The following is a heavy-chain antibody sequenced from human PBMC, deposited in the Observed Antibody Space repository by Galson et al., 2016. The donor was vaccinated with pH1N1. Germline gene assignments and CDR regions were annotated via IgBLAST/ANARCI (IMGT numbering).Heavy chain of an antibody. CDR1: GFTFSSYA. CDR2: ISDSGSST. Sequence: SLRLSCAASGFTFSSYAMTWVRQAPGKGLEWVSGISDSGSSTLYADSVKGRFTISRDNSKNTVYLQMNSLRAEDTAVYYCAKGPRGVVVVAANHWGQGTVVTVSS. D-gene: IGHD2-15*01. J-gene: IGHJ4*02. CDR3: AKGPRGVVVVAANH. V-gene: IGHV3-23*01.